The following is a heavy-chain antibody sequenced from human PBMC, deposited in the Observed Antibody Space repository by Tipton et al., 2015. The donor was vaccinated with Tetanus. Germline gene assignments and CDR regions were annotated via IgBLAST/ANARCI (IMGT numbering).Heavy chain of an antibody. D-gene: IGHD2-15*01. CDR3: ARFSLQYCSSLTCWDFDS. J-gene: IGHJ4*02. V-gene: IGHV4-61*01. Sequence: TLSLTCTVSGGSARSGSYYWNWIRQPPGKGLEWIGYISYSGSTNSNYSLKSRITISQDTSKNQFSLKLTSVTAADTAVYYCARFSLQYCSSLTCWDFDSWSQGTLVTVSS. CDR2: ISYSGST. CDR1: GGSARSGSYY.